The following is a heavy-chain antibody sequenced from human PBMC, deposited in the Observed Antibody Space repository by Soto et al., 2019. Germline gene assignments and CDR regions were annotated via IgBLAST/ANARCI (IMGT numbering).Heavy chain of an antibody. CDR1: GLACSNRG. CDR3: SRDGAIAASAYFFDY. V-gene: IGHV3-30*03. Sequence: GLACSNRGTPYHRQDTGKGLEWVAVIASDGKDKRYADSVKGRFTISRDNSKNTVYLQMNSLRGEDTAVYFFSRDGAIAASAYFFDYWGEGLLVTVPS. CDR2: IASDGKDK. J-gene: IGHJ4*02. D-gene: IGHD6-13*01.